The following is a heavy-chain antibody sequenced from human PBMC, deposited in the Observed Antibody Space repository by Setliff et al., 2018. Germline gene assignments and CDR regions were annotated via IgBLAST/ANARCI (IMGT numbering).Heavy chain of an antibody. CDR1: GFTFSSYS. V-gene: IGHV3-21*01. D-gene: IGHD5-18*01. Sequence: NPGGSLRLSCAASGFTFSSYSMNWVRQAPGKELEWVSSISSSSSYIYYADSVKGRFTISRDNAKNSLYLQMNSLRAEDTAVYYCARAVLVGIQLWLRETYYYGMDVWGQGTTVTVSS. J-gene: IGHJ6*02. CDR2: ISSSSSYI. CDR3: ARAVLVGIQLWLRETYYYGMDV.